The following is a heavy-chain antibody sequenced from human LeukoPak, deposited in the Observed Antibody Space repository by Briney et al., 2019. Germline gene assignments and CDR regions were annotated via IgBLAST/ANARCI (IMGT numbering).Heavy chain of an antibody. CDR3: ARQLYVSGSYYAPMDV. CDR1: GGSIGTGSYH. CDR2: VYTSGST. J-gene: IGHJ6*03. V-gene: IGHV4-61*02. Sequence: PSQTLSLTCTVSGGSIGTGSYHWSWIRQPAGKGLEWIGRVYTSGSTNYNPSLKSRVTISVDTSKNQFSLKLSSVTAADTAVYFCARQLYVSGSYYAPMDVWGKGTTVTISS. D-gene: IGHD3-10*01.